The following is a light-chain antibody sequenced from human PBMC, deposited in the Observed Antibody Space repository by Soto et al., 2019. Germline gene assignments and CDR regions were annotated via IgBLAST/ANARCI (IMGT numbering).Light chain of an antibody. J-gene: IGKJ2*01. V-gene: IGKV1-39*01. CDR2: GAS. Sequence: DIQMTQSPSSLSASVGDRVTITCRASRSISSYLNWCQQKPGRVPKVLIYGASSLQSGVPSRFSGGGCWTEFILTIISRQPEDVATYYCQQRYSTPYTFGQGTKVEIK. CDR1: RSISSY. CDR3: QQRYSTPYT.